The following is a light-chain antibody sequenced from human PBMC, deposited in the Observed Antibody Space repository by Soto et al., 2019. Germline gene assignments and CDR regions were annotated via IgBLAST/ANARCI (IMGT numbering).Light chain of an antibody. V-gene: IGKV1-5*03. J-gene: IGKJ2*01. CDR3: QQYNSPYT. Sequence: DIQMTQSPSTLSASVGDRVTITCRASQTISSWLAWYQQKPGKAPKLLIYKAPSLESGVTSRFHGSEAGTEFNLTISSLQPDYFATYYCQQYNSPYTFGQGTKLEIK. CDR2: KAP. CDR1: QTISSW.